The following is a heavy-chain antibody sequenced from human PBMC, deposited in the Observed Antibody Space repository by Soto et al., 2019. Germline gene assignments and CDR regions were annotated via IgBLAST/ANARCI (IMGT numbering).Heavy chain of an antibody. D-gene: IGHD1-26*01. CDR3: TRVSPYRGSYGYYGMDV. J-gene: IGHJ6*02. V-gene: IGHV4-59*01. CDR1: GGSISRYY. CDR2: IYYSGST. Sequence: PSETLSLTWTVSGGSISRYYWSGIRQPPGKGLEWIGYIYYSGSTNYNPSLKSRVTISVDTSKNQFSLKLSSVTAADTAVYYCTRVSPYRGSYGYYGMDVWGQGTTVTVSS.